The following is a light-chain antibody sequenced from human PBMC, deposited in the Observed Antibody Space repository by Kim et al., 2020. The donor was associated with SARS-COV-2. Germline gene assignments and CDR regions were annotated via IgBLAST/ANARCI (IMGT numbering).Light chain of an antibody. J-gene: IGLJ3*02. V-gene: IGLV1-44*01. CDR2: SNQ. Sequence: GQRVTIACSGSSPNIGSNPLTWYQQLPGTAPKLLIYSNQQRPSGVPDRFSGSKSGTSASLAISGLQSEDEADYYCAAWDDSLNGRVFGGGTKLTVL. CDR1: SPNIGSNP. CDR3: AAWDDSLNGRV.